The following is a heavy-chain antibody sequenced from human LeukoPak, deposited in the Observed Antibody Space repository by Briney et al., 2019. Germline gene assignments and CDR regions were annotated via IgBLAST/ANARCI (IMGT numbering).Heavy chain of an antibody. CDR1: GFTFSTYP. D-gene: IGHD3-22*01. CDR2: ISSSSSYI. Sequence: SGGSLRLSCAASGFTFSTYPMNWVRQAPGKGLEWVSSISSSSSYIYYTDSVKGRFTISRDNAKNSLYLQMNSLRAEDTAVYYCARASNTGRLVVTTTEVAEFDYWGQGTLVTVSS. CDR3: ARASNTGRLVVTTTEVAEFDY. V-gene: IGHV3-21*01. J-gene: IGHJ4*02.